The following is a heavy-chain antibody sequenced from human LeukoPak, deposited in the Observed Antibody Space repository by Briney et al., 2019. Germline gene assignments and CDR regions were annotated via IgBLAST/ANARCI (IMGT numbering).Heavy chain of an antibody. CDR3: AREISRWLQLSLDY. CDR2: ISSSGSTI. D-gene: IGHD5-24*01. J-gene: IGHJ4*02. V-gene: IGHV3-11*01. Sequence: GGSLRLSCAASGFTFSDYYMSWIRQAPGKGLEWVSYISSSGSTIYYADSVKGRFTISRDNAKNSLYLQMNSLRAEDTAVYYCAREISRWLQLSLDYWGQGTLVTVSS. CDR1: GFTFSDYY.